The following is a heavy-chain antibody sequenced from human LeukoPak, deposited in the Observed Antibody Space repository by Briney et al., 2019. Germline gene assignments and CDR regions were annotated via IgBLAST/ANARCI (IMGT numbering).Heavy chain of an antibody. Sequence: SETLSLTCTVSGGFISSYYWSWIRQPPGKGLEWIGYIYYTGSTNYSPSLKSRVTISVDTSKNQFSLKLSSVTAEDTAVYYCARHGRSGYSIDWPALDYWGQGSLVTVSS. CDR1: GGFISSYY. D-gene: IGHD5-18*01. J-gene: IGHJ4*02. CDR3: ARHGRSGYSIDWPALDY. V-gene: IGHV4-59*08. CDR2: IYYTGST.